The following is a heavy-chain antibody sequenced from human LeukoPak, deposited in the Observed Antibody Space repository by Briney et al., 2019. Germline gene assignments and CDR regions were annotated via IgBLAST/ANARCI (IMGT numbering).Heavy chain of an antibody. CDR1: GFTFSSYW. CDR2: IKEDGSEK. J-gene: IGHJ4*02. D-gene: IGHD2-21*02. Sequence: GGSLRLSCAASGFTFSSYWMSWVRQAPGKGLEWVANIKEDGSEKYYVDSVKGRFAISRDNAKNSLYLQMNSLRAEDTAVYYCVSRAYCGGNCPSHFDYWGRGTLVTVSS. CDR3: VSRAYCGGNCPSHFDY. V-gene: IGHV3-7*01.